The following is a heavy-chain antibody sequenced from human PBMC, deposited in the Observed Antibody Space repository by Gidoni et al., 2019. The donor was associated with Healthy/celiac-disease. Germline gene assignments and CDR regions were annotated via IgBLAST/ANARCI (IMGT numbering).Heavy chain of an antibody. CDR3: ASHEGGSSWYYNY. J-gene: IGHJ4*02. D-gene: IGHD6-13*01. Sequence: QLQLVQSGAEVKKPGSSVKVSFKASGGTFSSYAISWVRQAPGQGLEWMGGIIPIFGTANYAQKFQGRVTITADKSTSTADMELSSLRSEDTAVYYGASHEGGSSWYYNYWGQGTLVTVSS. CDR1: GGTFSSYA. V-gene: IGHV1-69*06. CDR2: IIPIFGTA.